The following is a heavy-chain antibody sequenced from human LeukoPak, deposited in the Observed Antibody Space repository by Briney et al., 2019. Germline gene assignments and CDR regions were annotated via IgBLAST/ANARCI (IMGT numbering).Heavy chain of an antibody. V-gene: IGHV3-23*01. CDR1: GFTFDNHV. J-gene: IGHJ3*02. CDR2: ISGSGFT. CDR3: AKGSQESPRTMLDAFDM. D-gene: IGHD1-14*01. Sequence: GGSLRLCCATSGFTFDNHVMNWVRQAPGKGLQWVSSISGSGFTYYPDSVKGRFIISRDSSNNTLFLQMNSLRAEDSALYFCAKGSQESPRTMLDAFDMWGQGTVVIVSS.